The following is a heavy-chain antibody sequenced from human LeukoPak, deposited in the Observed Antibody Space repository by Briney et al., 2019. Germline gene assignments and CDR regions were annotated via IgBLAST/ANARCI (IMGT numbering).Heavy chain of an antibody. V-gene: IGHV3-15*01. Sequence: KPGGSLGLSCAASGLTFNNAWMSWVRQAPGKELKWVGRIRSRSAGGTTDYGAPVKGRFTISRDDSKNTLYLQMNSLKTEDTAVYYCSTGGGTHDYWGQGTLVTVSS. J-gene: IGHJ4*02. CDR3: STGGGTHDY. CDR2: IRSRSAGGTT. D-gene: IGHD2-15*01. CDR1: GLTFNNAW.